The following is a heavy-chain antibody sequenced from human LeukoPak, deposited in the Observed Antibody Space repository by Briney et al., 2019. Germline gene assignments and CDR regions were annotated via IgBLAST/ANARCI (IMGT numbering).Heavy chain of an antibody. CDR2: INHSGST. CDR1: GGSFSGYY. CDR3: ARARLDHDYGDYSLDY. V-gene: IGHV4-34*01. Sequence: SETLSLTCAVYGGSFSGYYWSWIRQPPGKGLEWIGEINHSGSTNYNPSLKSRVTISVDTSKNQFSLELSSVTAADTAVYYCARARLDHDYGDYSLDYWGQGTLVTVSS. J-gene: IGHJ4*02. D-gene: IGHD4-17*01.